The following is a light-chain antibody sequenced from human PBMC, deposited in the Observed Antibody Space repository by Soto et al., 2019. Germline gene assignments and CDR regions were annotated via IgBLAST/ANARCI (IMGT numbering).Light chain of an antibody. J-gene: IGLJ1*01. CDR1: SIGSKS. CDR3: QVWDSSSDHYV. V-gene: IGLV3-21*02. Sequence: SYELTQPPSVSVAPGQTARITCGGNSIGSKSVHWYQQKPGRAPVLVVYDDSDRPSGIPERFSGSNSGNTATLTISRVEAGDEADYYCQVWDSSSDHYVFGTGTKVTVL. CDR2: DDS.